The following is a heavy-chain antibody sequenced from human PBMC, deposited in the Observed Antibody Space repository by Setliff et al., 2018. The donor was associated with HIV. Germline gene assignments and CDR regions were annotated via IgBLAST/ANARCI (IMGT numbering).Heavy chain of an antibody. J-gene: IGHJ4*02. Sequence: SETLSLTCNVSGGSINTGGYYWSWIRQHPVRGLEWIGYIYFSGSTSYTPSLSGSTYYTPSLKSRVTISIGTSKNHFSLKLSSVSAADTAVYYCATGLAVAPDYWGQGTLVTVS. CDR1: GGSINTGGYY. CDR2: IYFSGSTSYTPSLSGST. D-gene: IGHD6-19*01. CDR3: ATGLAVAPDY. V-gene: IGHV4-31*03.